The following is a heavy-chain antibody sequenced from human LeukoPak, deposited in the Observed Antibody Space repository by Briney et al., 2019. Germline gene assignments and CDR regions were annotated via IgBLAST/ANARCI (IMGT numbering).Heavy chain of an antibody. Sequence: GGSLRLSCAASGFTFSSYAMHWVRQAPGKGLEWVAVISYDGSNKYYADSVKGRFTISRDNSKNTLYLQMNSLRAEDTAVYYCARDKYYDFPTPEYFQHGGQGTLVTVSS. CDR2: ISYDGSNK. CDR3: ARDKYYDFPTPEYFQH. J-gene: IGHJ1*01. D-gene: IGHD3-3*01. V-gene: IGHV3-30-3*01. CDR1: GFTFSSYA.